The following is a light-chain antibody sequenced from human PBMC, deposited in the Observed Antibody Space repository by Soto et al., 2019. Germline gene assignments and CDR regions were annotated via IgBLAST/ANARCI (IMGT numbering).Light chain of an antibody. CDR3: QQSYTTPPT. CDR2: AES. Sequence: DIQMTQSPSSLSASVGDRVTITCRASQSITTYLNWYQQKPGKAPRLLIYAESSLQSGVPSRFSGSGFGTDFTLTISSLQPEDFATYDCQQSYTTPPTFGGGTKVEIK. CDR1: QSITTY. J-gene: IGKJ4*01. V-gene: IGKV1-39*01.